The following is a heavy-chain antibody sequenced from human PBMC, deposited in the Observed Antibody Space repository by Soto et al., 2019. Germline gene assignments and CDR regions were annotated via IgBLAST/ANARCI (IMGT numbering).Heavy chain of an antibody. V-gene: IGHV3-23*01. CDR1: GFTFSSYA. D-gene: IGHD3-9*01. CDR2: ISGSGGST. J-gene: IGHJ6*02. Sequence: EVQLLESGGGLVQPGGSLRLSCAASGFTFSSYAMSWVRQAPGKGLEWDSAISGSGGSTYYADSVKGRFTISRDNSKNTLYLQMNSLRAEDTAVYYCAKPTLSGDYDILTGYSYYYGMDVWGQGTTVTVSS. CDR3: AKPTLSGDYDILTGYSYYYGMDV.